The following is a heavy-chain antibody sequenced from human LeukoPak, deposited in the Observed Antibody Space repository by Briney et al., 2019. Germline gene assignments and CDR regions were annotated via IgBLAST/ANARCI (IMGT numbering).Heavy chain of an antibody. CDR3: ARAGGITMVRGVIISENNYYYYGMDV. CDR1: GFTFSSYA. J-gene: IGHJ6*02. V-gene: IGHV3-30-3*01. D-gene: IGHD3-10*01. Sequence: GGSLRLSCAASGFTFSSYAVHWVRQAPGKGLEWVAVISYDGSNRYYADSVKGRFTISRDNSKNTLYLQMNSLRAEDTAVYYCARAGGITMVRGVIISENNYYYYGMDVWGQGTTVTVSS. CDR2: ISYDGSNR.